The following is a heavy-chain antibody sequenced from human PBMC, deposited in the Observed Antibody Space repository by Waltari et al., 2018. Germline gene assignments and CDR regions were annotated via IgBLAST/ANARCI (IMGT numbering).Heavy chain of an antibody. D-gene: IGHD3-16*01. V-gene: IGHV3-21*01. CDR2: ISSRSTYI. J-gene: IGHJ4*02. CDR3: ARDEGGQYQGDFDY. CDR1: GFIFNTFA. Sequence: EVHLVASGGGLVKPGGSLRLSCAASGFIFNTFAMNWVRQAPGKGLEWVSSISSRSTYIYYADSVKGRFTISRDNARSSLFLQMNSLRAEDTAVYYCARDEGGQYQGDFDYWGQGTLVSVSS.